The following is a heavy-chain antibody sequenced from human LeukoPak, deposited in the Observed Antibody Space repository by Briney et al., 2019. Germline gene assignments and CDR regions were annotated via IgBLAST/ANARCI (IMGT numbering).Heavy chain of an antibody. CDR1: GGSISSYY. CDR2: IYTSGTI. D-gene: IGHD3-10*01. CDR3: ARDSGTTGEVKFDP. V-gene: IGHV4-4*07. J-gene: IGHJ5*02. Sequence: PSETLSLTCTVSGGSISSYYGSWIRQPAGTALEWIGRIYTSGTITYNPSLKSRVTMSVDTSKNQFSLKLSSVTAADTAVYYCARDSGTTGEVKFDPWGQGTLVTVSS.